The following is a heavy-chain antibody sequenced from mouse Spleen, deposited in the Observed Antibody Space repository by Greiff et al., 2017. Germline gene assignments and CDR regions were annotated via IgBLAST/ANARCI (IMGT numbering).Heavy chain of an antibody. Sequence: QVQLKESGPGLVQPSQSLSITCTVSGFSLTSYGVHWVRQSPGKGLEWLGVIWRGGSTDYNAAFMSRLSITKDNSKSQVFFKMNSLQADDTAIYYCAKMGDYDDGYFDVWGAGTTVTVSS. CDR3: AKMGDYDDGYFDV. V-gene: IGHV2-5*01. J-gene: IGHJ1*01. D-gene: IGHD2-4*01. CDR2: IWRGGST. CDR1: GFSLTSYG.